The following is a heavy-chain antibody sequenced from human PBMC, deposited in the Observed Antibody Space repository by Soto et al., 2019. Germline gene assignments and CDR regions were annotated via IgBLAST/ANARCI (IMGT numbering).Heavy chain of an antibody. CDR2: INAGNGNT. CDR3: ARGVLVAKTLDY. CDR1: GYTFTSYA. V-gene: IGHV1-3*01. J-gene: IGHJ4*02. D-gene: IGHD2-8*02. Sequence: ASVKVSCKASGYTFTSYAMHWVRQAPGQRLEWMGWINAGNGNTKYSQKFQGRVTITRDTSASTAYMELSSLRSEDTAVYYCARGVLVAKTLDYWGQGTLVTVSS.